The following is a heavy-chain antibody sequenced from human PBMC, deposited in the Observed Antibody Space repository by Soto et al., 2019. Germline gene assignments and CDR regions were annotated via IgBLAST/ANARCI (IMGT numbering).Heavy chain of an antibody. CDR3: AKVLYYYDSSGCFDY. V-gene: IGHV3-23*01. CDR1: GFTFSSYG. CDR2: ISGSGGST. Sequence: GGSLRLSCAASGFTFSSYGMSWVRQAPGKGLEWVSAISGSGGSTYYADSVKGRFTISRDNSKNTLYLQMNSLRAEDTAVYYCAKVLYYYDSSGCFDYWGQGTMVTVYS. J-gene: IGHJ4*02. D-gene: IGHD3-22*01.